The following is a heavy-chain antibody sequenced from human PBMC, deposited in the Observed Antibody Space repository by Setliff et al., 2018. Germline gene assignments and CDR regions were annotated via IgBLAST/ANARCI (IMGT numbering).Heavy chain of an antibody. CDR1: GYMFTTYA. CDR2: INTNTGNP. J-gene: IGHJ6*03. D-gene: IGHD3-10*01. Sequence: GASVKVSCKASGYMFTTYAMSWIRQVPGQGFEWMGWINTNTGNPIYVQGFTGRFVFSLDTSVSTAYLHISGLKAEDTAVYNCARASRFGTVVYKGDYYMDVWGKGTTVTVSS. CDR3: ARASRFGTVVYKGDYYMDV. V-gene: IGHV7-4-1*02.